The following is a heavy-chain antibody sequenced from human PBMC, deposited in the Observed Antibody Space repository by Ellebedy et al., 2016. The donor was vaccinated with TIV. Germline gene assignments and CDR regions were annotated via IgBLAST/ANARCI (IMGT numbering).Heavy chain of an antibody. Sequence: SETLSLTXAISGDSVSSNSVAWNWIRQSPSRGLEWLGRAYRGSNDYAVSVKGRIIINSDISKNQFSLHLNSVTSEDTALYYCARGRWSAFDMWGQGTMVTVSS. V-gene: IGHV6-1*01. CDR3: ARGRWSAFDM. CDR1: GDSVSSNSVA. CDR2: AYRGSN. J-gene: IGHJ3*02. D-gene: IGHD2-15*01.